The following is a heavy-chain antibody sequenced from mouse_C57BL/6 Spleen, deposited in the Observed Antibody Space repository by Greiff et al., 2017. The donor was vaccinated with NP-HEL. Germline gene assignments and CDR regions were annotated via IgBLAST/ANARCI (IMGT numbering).Heavy chain of an antibody. CDR2: IRNKANNHAP. Sequence: EVKLMESGGGLVQPGGSMKLSCAASGFTFSDAWMDWVRQSPEKGLEWVAEIRNKANNHAPYYAESVIGRFTISRYDSKSIVYLQMNSLRAEDTGIYYCTRLITTVVRSAFDVWGTGTTVTVSS. CDR3: TRLITTVVRSAFDV. CDR1: GFTFSDAW. J-gene: IGHJ1*03. D-gene: IGHD1-1*01. V-gene: IGHV6-6*01.